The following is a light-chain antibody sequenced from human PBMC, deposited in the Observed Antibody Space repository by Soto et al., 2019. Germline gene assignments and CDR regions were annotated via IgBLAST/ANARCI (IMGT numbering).Light chain of an antibody. Sequence: EMVLTQSPGTLSLSPGERATLSCRASQIVSSSYLAWYQQKPGQAPRLLISGASSRATGLPDRFSGSGSGTDFTLTISRLEPEEFAVYYCQQYGSSPLTFGGGTKVEIK. V-gene: IGKV3-20*01. J-gene: IGKJ4*01. CDR3: QQYGSSPLT. CDR2: GAS. CDR1: QIVSSSY.